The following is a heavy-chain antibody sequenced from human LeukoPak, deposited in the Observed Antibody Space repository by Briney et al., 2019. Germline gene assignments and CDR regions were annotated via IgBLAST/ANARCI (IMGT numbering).Heavy chain of an antibody. CDR2: IDKKANFYAT. V-gene: IGHV3-73*01. D-gene: IGHD1-26*01. CDR3: TRDSGTYNWLDP. Sequence: PGGSLRLSCAASGFSFSGSAIHWVRQSSGKGVEWVGHIDKKANFYATASAASVEGRFTISRDDSRNTAYLQMTSLKTEDTALYYCTRDSGTYNWLDPWGQGTLVIVSS. CDR1: GFSFSGSA. J-gene: IGHJ5*02.